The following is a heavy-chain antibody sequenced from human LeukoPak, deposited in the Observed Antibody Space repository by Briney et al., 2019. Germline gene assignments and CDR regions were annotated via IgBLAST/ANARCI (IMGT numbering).Heavy chain of an antibody. CDR1: RFIFDNYG. D-gene: IGHD1-26*01. J-gene: IGHJ3*02. V-gene: IGHV3-23*01. CDR2: ISGSGGST. Sequence: GGSLRLSCAASRFIFDNYGMTWVRQAPGKGLEWVSAISGSGGSTYYADSVKGRFTISRDNSKNTLYLQMNSLRAEDTAVYYCAKPTGSVVGGAFDIWGQGTMVTVSS. CDR3: AKPTGSVVGGAFDI.